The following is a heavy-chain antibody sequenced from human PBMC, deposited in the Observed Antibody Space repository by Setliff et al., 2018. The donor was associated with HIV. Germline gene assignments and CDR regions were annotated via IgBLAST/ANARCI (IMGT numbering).Heavy chain of an antibody. J-gene: IGHJ3*02. V-gene: IGHV3-23*01. Sequence: GGSLRLSCGASGFTFSSYAMSWVRQAPGKGLEWVSAITYSGGSTYYADSVKGRFTISRDNSKNTLYLQMNGLRAEDTATYYCAKDSNPGHMVVVAYDAFDIWGQGTKVTV. CDR2: ITYSGGST. CDR3: AKDSNPGHMVVVAYDAFDI. CDR1: GFTFSSYA. D-gene: IGHD3-22*01.